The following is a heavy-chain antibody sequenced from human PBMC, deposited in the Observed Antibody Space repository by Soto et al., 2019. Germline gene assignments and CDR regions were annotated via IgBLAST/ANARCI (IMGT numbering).Heavy chain of an antibody. CDR3: TRSPTRDYGDYRYFQH. CDR2: ISGYNGNT. J-gene: IGHJ1*01. CDR1: GYTFTSYG. Sequence: QVQLVQSGAEVKKPGASVKVSCKASGYTFTSYGISWVRQAPGQGLEWMGWISGYNGNTNYAQKLQGRVTMTTDTSTRTAYMELRSLKSDDTAVYYCTRSPTRDYGDYRYFQHWGQGTLVTVSS. V-gene: IGHV1-18*01. D-gene: IGHD4-17*01.